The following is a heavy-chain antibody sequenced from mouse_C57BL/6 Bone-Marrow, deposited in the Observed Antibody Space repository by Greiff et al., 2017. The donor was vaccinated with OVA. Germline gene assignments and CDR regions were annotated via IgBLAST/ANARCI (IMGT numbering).Heavy chain of an antibody. CDR2: ISDGGSYT. V-gene: IGHV5-4*01. CDR1: GFTFSSYA. Sequence: EVKVVESGGGLVKPGGSLKLSCAASGFTFSSYAMSWVRQTPEKRLEWVATISDGGSYTYYPDNVKGRFTISRDNAKNNLYLQMSHLKSEDTAMYYCARDSPLYYYGSSYSDYWGQGTTLTVSS. J-gene: IGHJ2*01. D-gene: IGHD1-1*01. CDR3: ARDSPLYYYGSSYSDY.